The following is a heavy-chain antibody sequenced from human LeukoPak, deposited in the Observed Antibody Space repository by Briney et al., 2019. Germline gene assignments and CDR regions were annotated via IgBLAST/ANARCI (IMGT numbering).Heavy chain of an antibody. CDR2: IQKDGSEA. J-gene: IGHJ4*02. CDR3: AREGITGTTPLFDY. D-gene: IGHD1-20*01. CDR1: GFTLSNYW. V-gene: IGHV3-7*01. Sequence: PGGSLRLSCTTSGFTLSNYWMTWVRQAPGKGLEWVAKIQKDGSEAYYVDSMEGRFTISRDNAKNSLYLQMNSLRAEDTAVYYCAREGITGTTPLFDYWGQGTLVTVSS.